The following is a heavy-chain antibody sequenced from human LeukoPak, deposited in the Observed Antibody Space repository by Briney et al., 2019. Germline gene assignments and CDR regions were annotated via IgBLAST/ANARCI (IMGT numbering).Heavy chain of an antibody. Sequence: GGSLRLSCAASGFTFSSYEMNWVRQAPGKGLEWVSYISSSGSTIYYADSVKGRFTISRDNAKNSLYLQMNSLRAEDTALYYCAKDSRATIFGVVTPSFDYWGQGTLVTVSS. J-gene: IGHJ4*02. V-gene: IGHV3-48*03. CDR2: ISSSGSTI. CDR1: GFTFSSYE. D-gene: IGHD3-3*01. CDR3: AKDSRATIFGVVTPSFDY.